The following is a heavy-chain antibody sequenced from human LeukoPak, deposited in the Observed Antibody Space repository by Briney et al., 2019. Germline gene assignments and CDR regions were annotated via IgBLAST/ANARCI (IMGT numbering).Heavy chain of an antibody. CDR3: ARDPYWDSGCLDY. V-gene: IGHV3-7*01. J-gene: IGHJ4*02. CDR2: IKKDGSEK. CDR1: GFSFSTYN. Sequence: GGSLRLSCAASGFSFSTYNMNWVRQAPGKGLEWVANIKKDGSEKYYVDSVKGRFTISRDNAKNSLYLQMNSLRAEDTAVYYCARDPYWDSGCLDYWGQGTLVTVSS. D-gene: IGHD6-19*01.